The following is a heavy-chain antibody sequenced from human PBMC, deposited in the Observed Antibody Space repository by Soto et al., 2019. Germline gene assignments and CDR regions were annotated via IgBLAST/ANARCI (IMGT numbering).Heavy chain of an antibody. D-gene: IGHD2-15*01. CDR3: VKDRGRGSPVSGGMDV. V-gene: IGHV3-21*02. CDR1: EFTFSNYS. J-gene: IGHJ6*02. Sequence: ELQLVESGGGLVKPGGSLRLSCAASEFTFSNYSLNWVRQAPGKGLEWVSVISSRSNHIYYADSVRGRFTISRDNAKNSLYLQMNSLRAEDTAVYYCVKDRGRGSPVSGGMDVWGQRTTVTVSS. CDR2: ISSRSNHI.